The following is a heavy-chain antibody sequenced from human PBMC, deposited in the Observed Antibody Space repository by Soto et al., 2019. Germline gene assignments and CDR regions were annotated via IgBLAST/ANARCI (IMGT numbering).Heavy chain of an antibody. CDR1: GGSVSSGSYY. Sequence: QVQLQESGPGLVNPSETLSLTCTVSGGSVSSGSYYWSWIRQPPGKGLEWIGYIYYSGSTNYNPSLKSRVTISVDTSKNQFSLKLSSVTAADTAVYYCASFSIAAAGWGLGVGSNYYYGMDVWGQGTTVTVSS. CDR2: IYYSGST. J-gene: IGHJ6*02. D-gene: IGHD6-13*01. V-gene: IGHV4-61*01. CDR3: ASFSIAAAGWGLGVGSNYYYGMDV.